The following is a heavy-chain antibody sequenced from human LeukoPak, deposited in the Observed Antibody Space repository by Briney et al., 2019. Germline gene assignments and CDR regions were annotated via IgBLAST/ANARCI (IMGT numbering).Heavy chain of an antibody. CDR1: GDSVSGYY. Sequence: SETLSLTCTVSGDSVSGYYWSWIRQPPGKGLEWIGYIYYSGSTNYNPSLKSRVTISVDTSKNQFSLKLSSVTAADTAVYYCARYDRDGYNCFDYWGQGTLVTVSS. CDR2: IYYSGST. V-gene: IGHV4-59*08. D-gene: IGHD5-12*01. J-gene: IGHJ4*02. CDR3: ARYDRDGYNCFDY.